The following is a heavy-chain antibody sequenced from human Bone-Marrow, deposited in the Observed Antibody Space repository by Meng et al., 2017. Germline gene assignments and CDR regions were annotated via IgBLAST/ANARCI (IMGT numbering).Heavy chain of an antibody. CDR3: ARDFGVVVPYYYYYGMDV. D-gene: IGHD3-22*01. J-gene: IGHJ6*02. CDR1: GFTFSDYY. V-gene: IGHV3-11*04. Sequence: GESLKISCAASGFTFSDYYMSWIRQAPGKGLEWVSYISSSGSTIYYADSVKGRFTISRDNAKNSLYLQMSSLRAEDTAVYYCARDFGVVVPYYYYYGMDVWGQGTTVTVSS. CDR2: ISSSGSTI.